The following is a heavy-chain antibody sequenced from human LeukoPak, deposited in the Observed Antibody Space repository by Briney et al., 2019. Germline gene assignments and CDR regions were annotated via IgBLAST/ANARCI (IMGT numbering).Heavy chain of an antibody. Sequence: GGSLRLSCATSGFTFNNHAMSWVRQAPGMGLEWVSAISSSGGSAYYADSVKGRFTISRDNSKNTLFLQMNSLRTEDTAVYHCAGRSPSSLGGRAIDYWGQGTLVTVSS. CDR1: GFTFNNHA. J-gene: IGHJ4*02. V-gene: IGHV3-23*01. D-gene: IGHD2-15*01. CDR3: AGRSPSSLGGRAIDY. CDR2: ISSSGGSA.